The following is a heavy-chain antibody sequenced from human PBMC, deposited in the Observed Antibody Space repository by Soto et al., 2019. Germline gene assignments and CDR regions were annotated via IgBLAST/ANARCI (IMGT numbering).Heavy chain of an antibody. CDR1: GGSISSGGYY. V-gene: IGHV4-31*03. CDR3: ARGPPAILYYFHY. J-gene: IGHJ4*02. Sequence: SETLSLTCTFSGGSISSGGYYWSWIRQHPGKGLEWIGYIYYSGSTYYNPSLKSRVTISVDTSKNQFSLKLSSVTAADTAVYYCARGPPAILYYFHYWGQGTLVTVSS. CDR2: IYYSGST. D-gene: IGHD2-2*01.